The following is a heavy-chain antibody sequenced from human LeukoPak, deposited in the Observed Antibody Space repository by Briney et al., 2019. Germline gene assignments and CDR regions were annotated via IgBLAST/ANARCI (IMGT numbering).Heavy chain of an antibody. CDR2: IKQDGSET. CDR3: AREGNRRSFDY. J-gene: IGHJ4*02. CDR1: EFTFSTYA. Sequence: GGSLRLSCAASEFTFSTYAMSWVRQAPGKGLEWVANIKQDGSETYYVDSVTGRFTISRDNAKNSLSLQMNSLRAEDTAVYYCAREGNRRSFDYWGQGTLVTVSS. V-gene: IGHV3-7*01. D-gene: IGHD2/OR15-2a*01.